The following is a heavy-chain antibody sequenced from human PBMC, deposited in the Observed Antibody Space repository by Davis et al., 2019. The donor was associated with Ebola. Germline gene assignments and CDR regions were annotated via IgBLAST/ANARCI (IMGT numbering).Heavy chain of an antibody. D-gene: IGHD2-2*01. CDR1: GYRFISYG. V-gene: IGHV1-18*01. J-gene: IGHJ4*02. Sequence: ASVKVSCKASGYRFISYGFRGVRQAPGQGLEWMGWITTYNGQTIYAQKLQDRVTMSTDTSTNTAYLELRNLRSDAPAVYYCARGTSGSFDYWGQGTLVTVSS. CDR2: ITTYNGQT. CDR3: ARGTSGSFDY.